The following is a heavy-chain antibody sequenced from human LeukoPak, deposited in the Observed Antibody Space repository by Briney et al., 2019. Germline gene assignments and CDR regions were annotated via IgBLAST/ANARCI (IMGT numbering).Heavy chain of an antibody. CDR1: GYSFTSYW. CDR2: IDPSDSYT. CDR3: ASTPPRVTTTALDY. Sequence: GESLRISCKGPGYSFTSYWITWVRQMPGKGLEWMGRIDPSDSYTNYSPSFQGHVTISADKSISTAYLQWSSLKASDTAMYYCASTPPRVTTTALDYWGQGTLVTVSS. J-gene: IGHJ4*02. D-gene: IGHD4-17*01. V-gene: IGHV5-10-1*01.